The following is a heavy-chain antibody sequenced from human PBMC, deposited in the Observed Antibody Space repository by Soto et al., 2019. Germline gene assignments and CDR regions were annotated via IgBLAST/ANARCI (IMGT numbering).Heavy chain of an antibody. J-gene: IGHJ6*02. D-gene: IGHD3-16*01. Sequence: QVQLVQSGAEVKKPGASVKVSCKASGYTFTSYGISWVRQAPGQGLEWMGWISAYNGNTNYAQKLQGRVTMTTDTSTSTAYMELRSLRSDDTAVYYCAGDSFGTDYYYYYGMDVWGQGTTVTVSS. CDR1: GYTFTSYG. V-gene: IGHV1-18*04. CDR2: ISAYNGNT. CDR3: AGDSFGTDYYYYYGMDV.